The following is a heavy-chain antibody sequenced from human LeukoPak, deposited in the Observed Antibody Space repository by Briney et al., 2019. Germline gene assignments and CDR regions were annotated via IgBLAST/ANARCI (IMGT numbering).Heavy chain of an antibody. V-gene: IGHV1-69*05. J-gene: IGHJ4*02. D-gene: IGHD1-1*01. CDR1: GGTFSSYA. Sequence: SVTVSCKASGGTFSSYAISWVRQAPGQGLEWMGGIIPIFGTANYAQKFQGRVTITTDESTSTAYMELSSLRSEDTAVYYCARGPGTGTGHDYWGQGTLVTVSS. CDR2: IIPIFGTA. CDR3: ARGPGTGTGHDY.